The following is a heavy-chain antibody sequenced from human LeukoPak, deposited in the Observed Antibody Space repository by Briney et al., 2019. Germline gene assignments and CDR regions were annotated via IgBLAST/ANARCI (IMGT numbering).Heavy chain of an antibody. CDR1: GYSISSGYY. D-gene: IGHD5-18*01. J-gene: IGHJ5*02. CDR3: ARDGYSYGGWFDP. Sequence: LETLSLTCTVSGYSISSGYYWGWIRQPPGKGLEWIGSIYHSGSTYYNPSLKSRVTISVDTSKNQFSLKLSSVTAADTAVYYCARDGYSYGGWFDPWGQGTLVNVSS. V-gene: IGHV4-38-2*02. CDR2: IYHSGST.